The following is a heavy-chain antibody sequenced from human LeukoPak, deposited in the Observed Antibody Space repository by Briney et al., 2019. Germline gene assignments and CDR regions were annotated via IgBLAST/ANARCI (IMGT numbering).Heavy chain of an antibody. J-gene: IGHJ5*02. CDR3: ARHVSGSGTRAYNWFDP. V-gene: IGHV5-51*01. CDR2: IYPGDSDT. D-gene: IGHD1-14*01. Sequence: GESLKISCQGSGYSFTSYWIGWVRQMPGKGLEWMGIIYPGDSDTRYSPSFQGQVTISADKSISTAYLQWSSLKASDTAMYYCARHVSGSGTRAYNWFDPWGQGTLVTVSS. CDR1: GYSFTSYW.